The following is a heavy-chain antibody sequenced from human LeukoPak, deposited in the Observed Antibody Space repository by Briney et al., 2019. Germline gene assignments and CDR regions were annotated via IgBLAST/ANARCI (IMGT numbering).Heavy chain of an antibody. D-gene: IGHD3-22*01. CDR2: IKQDGSEK. CDR1: GFTFSSYW. J-gene: IGHJ4*02. V-gene: IGHV3-7*01. Sequence: PGGSLRLSCAASGFTFSSYWMSWVRQAPGKGLEWVANIKQDGSEKYYVDSVKGRFTISRDNAKNSLYLQMNSLRAEDTAVYYCARGIGLYYYDSSGFDYWGQGTLVTVSS. CDR3: ARGIGLYYYDSSGFDY.